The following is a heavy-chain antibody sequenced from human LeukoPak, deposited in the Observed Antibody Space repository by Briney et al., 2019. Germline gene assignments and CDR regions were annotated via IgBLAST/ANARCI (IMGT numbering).Heavy chain of an antibody. CDR2: IKHDGSEK. V-gene: IGHV3-7*03. CDR1: GFIFTNYF. D-gene: IGHD3-16*01. J-gene: IGHJ6*02. CDR3: ARGGGLDV. Sequence: GGSLRLSCAASGFIFTNYFMSWVRQAPGKGLEWVASIKHDGSEKYYVDSVRGRFTISRDNAKNSLYLQMSNLRAEDTAVYFCARGGGLDVWGQGATVTVSS.